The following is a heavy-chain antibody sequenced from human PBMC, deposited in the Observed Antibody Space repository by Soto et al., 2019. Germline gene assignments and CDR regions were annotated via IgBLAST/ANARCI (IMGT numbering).Heavy chain of an antibody. CDR2: IYYSGST. D-gene: IGHD3-10*01. CDR1: GCSISSSSYY. V-gene: IGHV4-39*01. Sequence: PSETLSLTCTVSGCSISSSSYYWGWIRQPPGKGLEWIGSIYYSGSTYYNPSLKSRVTISVDTSKNQFSLKLSSVTAADTAVYYCARLYYGSGSYYKIDYWGQGTLVTV. J-gene: IGHJ4*02. CDR3: ARLYYGSGSYYKIDY.